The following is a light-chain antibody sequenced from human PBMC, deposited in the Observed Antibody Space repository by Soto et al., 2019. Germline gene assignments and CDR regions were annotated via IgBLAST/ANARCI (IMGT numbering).Light chain of an antibody. CDR3: QQRNVWPTVT. CDR2: GAF. J-gene: IGKJ5*01. CDR1: PSVTNF. V-gene: IGKV3-11*01. Sequence: EILLTQSPATLSLSPGERATLSCGASPSVTNFLAWYQQKPGQAPRLLIYGAFNRATGIPARFSGSGSGTDFTLTISSLETEDSAVYYCQQRNVWPTVTFGHGTRLEIK.